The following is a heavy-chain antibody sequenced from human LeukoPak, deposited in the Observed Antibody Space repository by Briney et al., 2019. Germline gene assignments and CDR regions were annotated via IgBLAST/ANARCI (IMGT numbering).Heavy chain of an antibody. CDR1: GSTFDDYG. V-gene: IGHV3-20*04. CDR2: INWNGGST. J-gene: IGHJ5*02. Sequence: GGSLRLSCAASGSTFDDYGMSWVRQAPGKGLEWVSGINWNGGSTGYADSVKGRFTISRDNAKNSLYPQMNSLRAEDTALYYCARGKNYDSSGYHHWGQGTLVTVSS. D-gene: IGHD3-22*01. CDR3: ARGKNYDSSGYHH.